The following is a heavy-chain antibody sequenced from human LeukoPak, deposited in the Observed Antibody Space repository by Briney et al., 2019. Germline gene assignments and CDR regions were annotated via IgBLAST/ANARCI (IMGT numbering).Heavy chain of an antibody. J-gene: IGHJ4*02. D-gene: IGHD2-21*02. CDR3: ARGGYCGGDCYFYY. CDR1: GGSISSGSYY. V-gene: IGHV4-61*02. Sequence: PSETLSLTCTVSGGSISSGSYYWSWIRQPAGKGLEWIGRIYTSGSTNYNPSLKGRVTISVDTSKNQFSLKLSSVTAADTAVYYCARGGYCGGDCYFYYWGQGTLVTVSS. CDR2: IYTSGST.